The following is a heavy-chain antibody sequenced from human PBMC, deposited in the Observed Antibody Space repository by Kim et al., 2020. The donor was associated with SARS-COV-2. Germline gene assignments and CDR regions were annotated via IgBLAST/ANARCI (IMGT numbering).Heavy chain of an antibody. CDR2: INHSGST. CDR1: GGSFSGYY. V-gene: IGHV4-34*01. Sequence: SETLSLTCAVYGGSFSGYYWSWIRQPPGKGLEWIGEINHSGSTNYNPSLKSRVTISVDTSKNQFSLKLSSVTAADTAVYYCARRPSNYYGSGSYYIGYF. J-gene: IGHJ4*03. CDR3: ARRPSNYYGSGSYYIGYF. D-gene: IGHD3-10*01.